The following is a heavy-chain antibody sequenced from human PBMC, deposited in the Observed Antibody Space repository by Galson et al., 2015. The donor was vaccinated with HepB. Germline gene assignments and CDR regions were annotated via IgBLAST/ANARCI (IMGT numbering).Heavy chain of an antibody. CDR1: GFTFSNYA. Sequence: SLRLSCAASGFTFSNYAMTWVRQAPGKGLEWVSSIGAGGDTTYYADSVKGRFTISRDNAKKMLSLRTNSLRAEDTAVYYCARDLRRPRDTWIQLWVLYGVDVWGQGTTVTVSS. D-gene: IGHD5-18*01. V-gene: IGHV3-23*01. CDR2: IGAGGDTT. CDR3: ARDLRRPRDTWIQLWVLYGVDV. J-gene: IGHJ6*02.